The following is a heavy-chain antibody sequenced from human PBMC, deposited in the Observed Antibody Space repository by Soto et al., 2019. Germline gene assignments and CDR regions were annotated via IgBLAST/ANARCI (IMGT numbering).Heavy chain of an antibody. V-gene: IGHV1-2*04. D-gene: IGHD2-15*01. CDR3: ARGPQSEGGGRSPVEVLRDAFDI. Sequence: ASVNVSCTASGYTFTCYYMHWVRQAPGQGLEWMGWINPNSGGTNYAQNFQGWGTMTMDTSISRAYMELSRLRSHDTAVYYCARGPQSEGGGRSPVEVLRDAFDIWGQRSMVXVSS. CDR2: INPNSGGT. J-gene: IGHJ3*02. CDR1: GYTFTCYY.